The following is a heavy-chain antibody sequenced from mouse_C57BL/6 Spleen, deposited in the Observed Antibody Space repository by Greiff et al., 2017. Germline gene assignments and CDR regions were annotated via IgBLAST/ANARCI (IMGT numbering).Heavy chain of an antibody. V-gene: IGHV2-9-1*01. CDR2: IWTGGGT. D-gene: IGHD1-1*01. J-gene: IGHJ3*01. CDR1: GFSLTSYA. CDR3: ARNRVYGSSYYPLRD. Sequence: VQGVESGPGLVAPSQSLSITCTVSGFSLTSYAISWVRQPPGKGLEWLGVIWTGGGTNYNSALKSRMSISKDNSKSQVFLKMNSLQTDDTARYYCARNRVYGSSYYPLRDWGQGTLVTVSA.